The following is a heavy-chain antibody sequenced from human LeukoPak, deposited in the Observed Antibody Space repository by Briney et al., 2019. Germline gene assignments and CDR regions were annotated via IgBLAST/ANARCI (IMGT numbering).Heavy chain of an antibody. CDR1: GFTFSSYA. CDR3: AINTAMVPYYFDY. D-gene: IGHD5-18*01. J-gene: IGHJ4*02. Sequence: GGSLRLSCAASGFTFSSYAMSWVRQAPGKGLEWVSAISGSGGSTYYADSVKGRFTISRDNSKNTRYLQMNSLRAEDTAVYYCAINTAMVPYYFDYWGQGTLVTVSS. CDR2: ISGSGGST. V-gene: IGHV3-23*01.